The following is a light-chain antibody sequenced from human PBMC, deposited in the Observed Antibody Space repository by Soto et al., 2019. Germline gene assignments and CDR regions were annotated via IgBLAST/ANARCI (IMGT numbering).Light chain of an antibody. CDR2: KTS. CDR1: QSISSW. CDR3: QQYNRNSACT. Sequence: DIQMTQSPSTLSASVGDRVTVTCRASQSISSWLAWYQQKPGRAPKLLIYKTSNLESGVPSRFSGSGYGTEFCRPIISRQHDDFSTSYCQQYNRNSACTFGQGTKLEIK. V-gene: IGKV1-5*03. J-gene: IGKJ2*02.